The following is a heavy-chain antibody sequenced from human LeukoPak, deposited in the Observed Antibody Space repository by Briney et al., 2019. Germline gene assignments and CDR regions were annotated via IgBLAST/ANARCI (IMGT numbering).Heavy chain of an antibody. J-gene: IGHJ5*02. Sequence: KPSQTLSLTCTVSGGSISSGDYYWSWIRQPSGKGLEWIGYIYYSGSTYYNPSLKSRVTISVDTSKNQFSLKLSSVTAADTAVYYCARDAGPYFGNWFDPWGQGTLVTVSS. D-gene: IGHD3-9*01. V-gene: IGHV4-30-4*01. CDR1: GGSISSGDYY. CDR3: ARDAGPYFGNWFDP. CDR2: IYYSGST.